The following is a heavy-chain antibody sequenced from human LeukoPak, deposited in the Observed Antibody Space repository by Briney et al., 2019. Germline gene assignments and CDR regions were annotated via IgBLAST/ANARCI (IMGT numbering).Heavy chain of an antibody. CDR2: IYGDDYT. CDR3: ARGPSLVPATIYYHYMDV. V-gene: IGHV3-53*01. D-gene: IGHD2-2*01. Sequence: PGGSLRLSCAASGFTVGTNSMTWVRQAPGKGLEWVPLIYGDDYTFYADSVEGRFTVSRDRSKNHVYLRVNSLSPEDTGVYFCARGPSLVPATIYYHYMDVWGTGTTVTVSS. CDR1: GFTVGTNS. J-gene: IGHJ6*03.